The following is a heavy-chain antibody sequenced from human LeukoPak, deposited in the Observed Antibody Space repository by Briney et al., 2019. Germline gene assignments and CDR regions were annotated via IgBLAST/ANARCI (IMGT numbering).Heavy chain of an antibody. V-gene: IGHV4-59*01. J-gene: IGHJ4*02. Sequence: SETLSLTCTVSGGSISSYYWSWIRQPPGKGLEWIGYIYYSGSTNYNPSLKSRVTISVDTSKNRFSLKLSSVTAADTAVYYCARDPGYCSGGSCYFDYWGQGTLVTVSS. CDR2: IYYSGST. D-gene: IGHD2-15*01. CDR3: ARDPGYCSGGSCYFDY. CDR1: GGSISSYY.